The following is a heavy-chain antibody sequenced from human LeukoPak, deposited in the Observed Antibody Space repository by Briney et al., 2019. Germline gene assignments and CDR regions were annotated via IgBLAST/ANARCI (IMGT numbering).Heavy chain of an antibody. V-gene: IGHV4-31*03. CDR3: ARETPPRAFDI. CDR1: GGSINNGGYY. J-gene: IGHJ3*02. CDR2: IYYSGSS. Sequence: SQTLSLTCTVSGGSINNGGYYWSWIRQHPGKGLEWIGYIYYSGSSYYNPSLRSRVTISVDTSKNHFSLKLSSVTAADTAVYYCARETPPRAFDIWGQGTMVTVSS.